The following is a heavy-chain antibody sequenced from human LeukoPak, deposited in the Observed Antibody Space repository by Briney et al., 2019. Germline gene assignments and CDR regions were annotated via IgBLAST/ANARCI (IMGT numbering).Heavy chain of an antibody. Sequence: SETLSLTCTVSGGSISSGGYYWTWLRQHPGKGLEWIGYIHYSGSTFYNPSLKSRVTISVDTSKDQFSLNLSSVTAADTAVYYCARDSRVTTSQGIDYWGQGTLVTVSS. CDR3: ARDSRVTTSQGIDY. CDR1: GGSISSGGYY. V-gene: IGHV4-31*03. CDR2: IHYSGST. D-gene: IGHD2-21*02. J-gene: IGHJ4*02.